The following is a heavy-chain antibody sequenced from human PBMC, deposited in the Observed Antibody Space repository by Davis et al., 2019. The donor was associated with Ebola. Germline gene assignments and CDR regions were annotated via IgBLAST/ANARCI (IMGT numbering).Heavy chain of an antibody. CDR3: ARRAVVVIAPYGMDV. D-gene: IGHD3-22*01. CDR1: GGSISGSNW. J-gene: IGHJ6*04. Sequence: SETLSLTCAVSGGSISGSNWWSWVRQHPGKGLEWIGYIYYSGSTYYNPSLKSRVTISVDTSKNQFSLKLSSVTAADTAVYYCARRAVVVIAPYGMDVWGKGTTVTVSS. V-gene: IGHV4-31*11. CDR2: IYYSGST.